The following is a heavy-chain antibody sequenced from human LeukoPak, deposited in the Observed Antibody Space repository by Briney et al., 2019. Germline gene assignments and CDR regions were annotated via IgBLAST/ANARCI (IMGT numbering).Heavy chain of an antibody. CDR3: VRRPATIVGDDTFDI. CDR1: GGTFTSYA. D-gene: IGHD5-12*01. J-gene: IGHJ3*02. CDR2: IIPIFTTA. V-gene: IGHV1-69*05. Sequence: ASVKVSCKASGGTFTSYAISWVRQAPGQGLEWMGRIIPIFTTADYAQNFQGRVTITTDESTRTAYMELSSLRSEDTALYYCVRRPATIVGDDTFDIWGLGTMVTVSS.